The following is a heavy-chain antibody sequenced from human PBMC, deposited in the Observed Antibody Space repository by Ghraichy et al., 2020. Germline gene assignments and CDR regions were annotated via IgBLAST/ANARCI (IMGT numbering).Heavy chain of an antibody. CDR1: GFTFNTHG. Sequence: ETLSLTCAASGFTFNTHGMNWVRQAPGKGLEWVSAISGSGDTTYYADSVRGRFTISRDNSKNMVYLQMNTLRVEDTAVYYCAKPARQWLDYYYFDYWGQRALVTASA. CDR3: AKPARQWLDYYYFDY. CDR2: ISGSGDTT. D-gene: IGHD6-19*01. V-gene: IGHV3-23*01. J-gene: IGHJ4*02.